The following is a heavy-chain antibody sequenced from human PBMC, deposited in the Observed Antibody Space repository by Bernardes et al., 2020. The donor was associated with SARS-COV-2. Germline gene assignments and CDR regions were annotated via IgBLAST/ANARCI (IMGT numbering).Heavy chain of an antibody. CDR3: ASGYSYGYNYYYGMDV. CDR1: GFTFDDYA. V-gene: IGHV3-9*01. CDR2: ISWNSGSI. J-gene: IGHJ6*02. D-gene: IGHD5-18*01. Sequence: GGSLRLSCAASGFTFDDYAMHWVRQAPGKGLEWVSGISWNSGSIGYADSVKGRFTISRDNAKNSLYLQMNSLRAEDTALYYCASGYSYGYNYYYGMDVWGQGTTVTVSS.